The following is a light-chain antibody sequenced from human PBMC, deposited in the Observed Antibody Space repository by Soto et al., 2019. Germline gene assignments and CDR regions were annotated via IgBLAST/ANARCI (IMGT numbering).Light chain of an antibody. Sequence: QSVLTQPPSVSGAPGQRVTISCTGSSSNIGAGYDVHWYQQLPGTAPKLLIYGNSNRPSGVPDRFSGSKSGTSASLAITGLQAEDEAYYCCQSYDSILGGSWVFGGGTKVTVL. J-gene: IGLJ3*02. CDR3: QSYDSILGGSWV. V-gene: IGLV1-40*01. CDR1: SSNIGAGYD. CDR2: GNS.